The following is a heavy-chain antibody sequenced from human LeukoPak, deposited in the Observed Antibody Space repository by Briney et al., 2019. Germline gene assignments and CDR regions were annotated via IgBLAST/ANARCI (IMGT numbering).Heavy chain of an antibody. Sequence: ASVKVSCKASGYTFTGYYMHWVRQAPGQGLEWIGWINPNSGGTNYAQKFQGSVTMTRDTSIRTAYMELSRLRSDDTAVYYCAFQLLGSGMDVWGQGTTVNVSS. D-gene: IGHD2-2*01. V-gene: IGHV1-2*02. CDR1: GYTFTGYY. J-gene: IGHJ6*02. CDR3: AFQLLGSGMDV. CDR2: INPNSGGT.